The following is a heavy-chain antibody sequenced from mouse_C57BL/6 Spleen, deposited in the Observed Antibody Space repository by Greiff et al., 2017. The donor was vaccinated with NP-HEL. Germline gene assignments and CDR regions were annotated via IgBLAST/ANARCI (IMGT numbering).Heavy chain of an antibody. V-gene: IGHV1-59*01. CDR2: IDPSDSYT. CDR1: GYTFTSYW. CDR3: ARRAEGYFDV. D-gene: IGHD3-1*01. Sequence: VQLQQPGAELVRPGPSVKLSCKASGYTFTSYWMHWVKQRPGQGLEWIGVIDPSDSYTNYNQKFKGKATLTVDTSSSTAYMQLSSLTSEDSAVYYCARRAEGYFDVWGTGTTVTVSS. J-gene: IGHJ1*03.